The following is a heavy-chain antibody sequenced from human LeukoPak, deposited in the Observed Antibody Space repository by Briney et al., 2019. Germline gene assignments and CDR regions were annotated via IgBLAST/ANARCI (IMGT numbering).Heavy chain of an antibody. V-gene: IGHV3-30*03. Sequence: GRSLRLSCAASGFTFSSYGMHWVRQAPGKGLEWVAVISYDGSNKYYADSVKGRFTISRDNSKNTLYLQMNSLRAEDTAVYYCAREVGLSDAFDIWGQGTMVTVSS. CDR1: GFTFSSYG. CDR3: AREVGLSDAFDI. D-gene: IGHD1-26*01. CDR2: ISYDGSNK. J-gene: IGHJ3*02.